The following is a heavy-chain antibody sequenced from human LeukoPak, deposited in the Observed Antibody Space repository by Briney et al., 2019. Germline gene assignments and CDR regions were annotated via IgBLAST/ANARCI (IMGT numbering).Heavy chain of an antibody. D-gene: IGHD3-10*01. CDR3: VRGGRGRNWFDP. CDR2: IYYSVST. Sequence: PSETLSLTCTVSGDSVASGGYYWNWIRQPPGKGLEWIGYIYYSVSTNYNLSLKSRVTISVDTSENQFSLKLTSVTAADTAVYYCVRGGRGRNWFDPWGQGTLVTVSS. V-gene: IGHV4-61*08. J-gene: IGHJ5*02. CDR1: GDSVASGGYY.